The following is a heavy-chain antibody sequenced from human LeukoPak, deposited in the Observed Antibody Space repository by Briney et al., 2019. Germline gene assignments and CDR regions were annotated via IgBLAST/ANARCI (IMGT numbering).Heavy chain of an antibody. CDR3: AKAPYYYDSSGYYYHFYY. V-gene: IGHV3-23*01. CDR1: GFTFSSYS. Sequence: GGSLRLSCAASGFTFSSYSMNWVRQAPGKGLEWVSAISGSGGSTYYADSVKGRFTISRDNSKNTLYLQMNSLRAEDTAVYYCAKAPYYYDSSGYYYHFYYWGQGTLVTVSS. CDR2: ISGSGGST. J-gene: IGHJ4*02. D-gene: IGHD3-22*01.